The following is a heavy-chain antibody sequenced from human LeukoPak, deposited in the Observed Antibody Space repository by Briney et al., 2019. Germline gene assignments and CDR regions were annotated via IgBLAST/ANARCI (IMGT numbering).Heavy chain of an antibody. Sequence: GGSLRLSCATSGFTVSSKYMSWVRQAPGKGLEWVSIIYSGGSTNYADSVKGRFTISRDNSKNTLYLQMNSLRAEDTAVYYCAREKDYNYDSSGYAFDIWGQGTMVTVSS. CDR3: AREKDYNYDSSGYAFDI. J-gene: IGHJ3*02. D-gene: IGHD3-22*01. CDR2: IYSGGST. CDR1: GFTVSSKY. V-gene: IGHV3-66*01.